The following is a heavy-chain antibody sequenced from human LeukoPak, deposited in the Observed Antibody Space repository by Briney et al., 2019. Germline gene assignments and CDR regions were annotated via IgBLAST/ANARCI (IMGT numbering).Heavy chain of an antibody. Sequence: GGSLRLSCAASGFTFSNFWMHWVRQAPGKGLVWVALIYGDGSFTRYADSVKGRFTISRDNAKNTVYLQMNSLRVEDTAVYLCARVYETNGYLYWGQGSLVTVSS. CDR1: GFTFSNFW. D-gene: IGHD3-22*01. V-gene: IGHV3-74*01. J-gene: IGHJ4*02. CDR3: ARVYETNGYLY. CDR2: IYGDGSFT.